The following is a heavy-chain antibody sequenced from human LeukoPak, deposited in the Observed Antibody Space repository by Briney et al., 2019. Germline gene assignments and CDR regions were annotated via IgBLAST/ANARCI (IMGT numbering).Heavy chain of an antibody. V-gene: IGHV3-74*01. D-gene: IGHD3-3*01. Sequence: PERSLRLSCAASGFTFSSYGMHWVRQAPGKGLVWVSRINSDGSSTIYADSVKGRFTISRDNAKNTLYLQMNSLRAEDTAVYYCARDKEAAYYDFWSGYYVPTSFDYWGQGTLVTVSS. CDR3: ARDKEAAYYDFWSGYYVPTSFDY. CDR2: INSDGSST. J-gene: IGHJ4*02. CDR1: GFTFSSYG.